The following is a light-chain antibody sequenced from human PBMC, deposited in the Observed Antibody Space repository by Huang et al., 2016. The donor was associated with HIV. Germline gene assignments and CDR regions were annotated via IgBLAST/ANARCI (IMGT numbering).Light chain of an antibody. CDR3: QQYNKWPPEYT. Sequence: VMMSQSPATLAASPGERVTLSCGASQSVNTTLAWYQQKPGQPPRLLIYAASTMATGVPARLAGSGSGTEFTLTIDSLQSDDFAVYYCQQYNKWPPEYTFGQETMLEIK. V-gene: IGKV3-15*01. CDR1: QSVNTT. J-gene: IGKJ2*01. CDR2: AAS.